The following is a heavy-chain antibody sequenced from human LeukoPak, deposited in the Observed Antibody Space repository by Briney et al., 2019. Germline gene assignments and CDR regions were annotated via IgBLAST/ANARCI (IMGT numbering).Heavy chain of an antibody. J-gene: IGHJ4*02. D-gene: IGHD3-22*01. V-gene: IGHV3-9*01. CDR3: AKDIRPITMIVADSGCFDY. CDR1: GFTFDDYA. CDR2: ISWNSGSI. Sequence: AGGSLRLSCAASGFTFDDYAMHWVRQAPGKGLEWVSGISWNSGSIGYADSVKGRFTISRDNAKNSLYLQMNSLRAEDTALYYCAKDIRPITMIVADSGCFDYWGQGTLVTVSS.